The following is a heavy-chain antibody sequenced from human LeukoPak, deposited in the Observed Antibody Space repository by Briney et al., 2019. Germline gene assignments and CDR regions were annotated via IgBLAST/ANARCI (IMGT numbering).Heavy chain of an antibody. CDR3: VQSPANWFDP. J-gene: IGHJ5*02. Sequence: GGSLRLSCAASGFTFSSYSMNWVRQAPGKGLEWVSSISSSSSYIYYADSVKGRFTISRDNSKNMLYLQMNSLRAEDTAVYYCVQSPANWFDPWGQGTLVTVSS. CDR1: GFTFSSYS. CDR2: ISSSSSYI. V-gene: IGHV3-21*04.